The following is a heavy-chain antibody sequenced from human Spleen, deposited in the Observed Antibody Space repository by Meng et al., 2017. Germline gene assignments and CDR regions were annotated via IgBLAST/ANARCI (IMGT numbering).Heavy chain of an antibody. Sequence: VPLREAGPGLVSPWGHSSLTGAVSVASISSSDWWSWVRQPPGKGLEWIADIYRSGSTNYNPFLKSRIPISVDRSNNLFSLKLTSVTAADTAVYYCARAHSSGWSPHAYWGQGSLVTVSS. D-gene: IGHD6-19*01. J-gene: IGHJ4*02. V-gene: IGHV4-4*02. CDR1: VASISSSDW. CDR3: ARAHSSGWSPHAY. CDR2: IYRSGST.